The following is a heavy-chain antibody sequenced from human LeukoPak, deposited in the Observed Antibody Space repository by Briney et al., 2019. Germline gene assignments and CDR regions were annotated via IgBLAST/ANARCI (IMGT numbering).Heavy chain of an antibody. D-gene: IGHD3-22*01. J-gene: IGHJ4*02. CDR2: ISGSGGGT. CDR1: GFTFSTYA. Sequence: GGSLRLSCVASGFTFSTYAMSWVRQAPGKGLEWVSTISGSGGGTYLADSVKGRFTISRDNSKNTLYLQMNSLRAEDTAMYYCVRQYSYDSSGYYPWDYWGQGTLVTVSS. V-gene: IGHV3-23*01. CDR3: VRQYSYDSSGYYPWDY.